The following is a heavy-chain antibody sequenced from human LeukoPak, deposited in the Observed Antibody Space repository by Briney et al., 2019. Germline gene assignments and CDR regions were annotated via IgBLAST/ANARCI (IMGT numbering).Heavy chain of an antibody. Sequence: PSETLSLTCTVSGGSISGYYWSWIWQPPGKGLEWIGYIYYSGSTNYNPSLESRVTISVDTSKNQFSLRLSSVTAADTAVHYCARHKNSASNVFDAWGQGTMVTVSS. CDR1: GGSISGYY. V-gene: IGHV4-59*08. D-gene: IGHD1-7*01. J-gene: IGHJ3*01. CDR3: ARHKNSASNVFDA. CDR2: IYYSGST.